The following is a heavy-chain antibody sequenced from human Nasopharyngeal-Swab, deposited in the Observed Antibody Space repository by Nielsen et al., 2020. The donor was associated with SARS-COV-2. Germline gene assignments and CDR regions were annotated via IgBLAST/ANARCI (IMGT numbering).Heavy chain of an antibody. V-gene: IGHV1-69*13. J-gene: IGHJ6*03. Sequence: SVKVSCKASGGTFSSYAISWVRQAPGQGLEWMGGIIPIFGTANYAQKFQGRVTITADESTSTAYMELSSLRSEDTAVYYCARGKSYDPYYYYYMDVWGKGTTVTVSS. CDR2: IIPIFGTA. D-gene: IGHD5-12*01. CDR1: GGTFSSYA. CDR3: ARGKSYDPYYYYYMDV.